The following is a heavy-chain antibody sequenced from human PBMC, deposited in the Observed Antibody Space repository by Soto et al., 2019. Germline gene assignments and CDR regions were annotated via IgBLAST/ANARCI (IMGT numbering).Heavy chain of an antibody. Sequence: QVQLQESGPGLLKPSETLSLTCAVYGGSFSGYYWSWIRQPPGKGLEWIGEINHSGSTNYNPSLKSRVTISVDTSKNQFSLKLSSVTAADTAVYYCARARVVDPMAFDYWGQGTLVTVSS. CDR3: ARARVVDPMAFDY. D-gene: IGHD3-22*01. J-gene: IGHJ4*02. V-gene: IGHV4-34*01. CDR1: GGSFSGYY. CDR2: INHSGST.